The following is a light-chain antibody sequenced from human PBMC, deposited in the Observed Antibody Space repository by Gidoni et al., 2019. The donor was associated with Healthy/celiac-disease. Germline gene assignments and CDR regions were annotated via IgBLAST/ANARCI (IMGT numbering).Light chain of an antibody. J-gene: IGKJ4*01. CDR1: QSVSSY. V-gene: IGKV3-11*01. Sequence: EIVLTHSPATLSLSPGERDTLSCRASQSVSSYLACYQQKPGQAPMLLIYDASNRATGIPARFSGSGSGTDFTLTISSLEPEDFAVYYCQQRSNWPLTFGGGTKVEIK. CDR2: DAS. CDR3: QQRSNWPLT.